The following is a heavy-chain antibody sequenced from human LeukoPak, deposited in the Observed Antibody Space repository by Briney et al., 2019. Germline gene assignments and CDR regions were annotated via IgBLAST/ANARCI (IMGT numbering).Heavy chain of an antibody. D-gene: IGHD3-22*01. V-gene: IGHV3-30*18. Sequence: GGSLRLSCAASGFTFSDYYMSWIRQAPGKGLEWVAVISYDGSNKYYADSVKGRFTISRDNSKNTLYLQMNSLRAEDTAVYYCAKMYYYDSSGYKDYFDYWGQGTLVTVSS. J-gene: IGHJ4*02. CDR1: GFTFSDYY. CDR3: AKMYYYDSSGYKDYFDY. CDR2: ISYDGSNK.